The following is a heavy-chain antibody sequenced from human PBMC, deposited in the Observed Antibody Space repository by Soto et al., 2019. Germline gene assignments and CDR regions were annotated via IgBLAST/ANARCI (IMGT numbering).Heavy chain of an antibody. J-gene: IGHJ4*02. CDR2: ISGSGGST. V-gene: IGHV3-23*01. Sequence: EVQLLEAGGGLVQPGGSLRLSCAASGFTFSSYAMSWVRQAPGKGLEWVSAISGSGGSTYYADSVKGRFTISRDNSKNTLYLQMNSLRAEDTAVYYCAKATGYSSSWAQFDYWGQGTLVTVSS. D-gene: IGHD6-13*01. CDR1: GFTFSSYA. CDR3: AKATGYSSSWAQFDY.